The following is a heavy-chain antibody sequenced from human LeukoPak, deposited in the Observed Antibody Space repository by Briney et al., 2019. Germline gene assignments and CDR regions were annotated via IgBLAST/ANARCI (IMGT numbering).Heavy chain of an antibody. CDR1: GFTFSSYS. J-gene: IGHJ3*02. V-gene: IGHV3-21*01. CDR2: ISSSSSYI. Sequence: GGSLRLSCAASGFTFSSYSMNWVRQAPGKGLEWVSSISSSSSYIYYADSVKGRFTISRDNAKNSLYLQMNSLRAEDTAVYYCARTHDYGDYGGDDAFDIWGQGTMVTVSS. D-gene: IGHD4-17*01. CDR3: ARTHDYGDYGGDDAFDI.